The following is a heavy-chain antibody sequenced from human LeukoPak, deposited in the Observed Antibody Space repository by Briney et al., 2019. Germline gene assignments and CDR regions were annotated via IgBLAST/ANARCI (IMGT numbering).Heavy chain of an antibody. CDR3: ARGRGAYCGGDCPPLDY. CDR2: INHSGST. D-gene: IGHD2-21*02. V-gene: IGHV4-34*01. Sequence: SETLSLTCADYGGSFSGYYWSWIRQPPGKGLEWIGEINHSGSTNYNPSLKSRVTISVDTSKNQFSLKLSSVTAADTAVYYCARGRGAYCGGDCPPLDYWGQGTLVTVSS. CDR1: GGSFSGYY. J-gene: IGHJ4*02.